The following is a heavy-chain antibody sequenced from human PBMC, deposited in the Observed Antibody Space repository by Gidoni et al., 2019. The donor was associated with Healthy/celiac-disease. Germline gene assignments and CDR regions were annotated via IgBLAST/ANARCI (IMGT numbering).Heavy chain of an antibody. V-gene: IGHV1-69*01. CDR2: IIPIFGTA. D-gene: IGHD3-3*01. J-gene: IGHJ1*01. CDR1: GGTFSSYA. CDR3: ARGPYDFWDFQH. Sequence: QVQLVQSGAEVKKPGSWVQVSCKSSGGTFSSYAISWVRQAPGQGLEWMGGIIPIFGTANYAQKFQGRVTITADESTSTAYRELSSLRSEDTAVYYCARGPYDFWDFQHWGQGTLVTVSS.